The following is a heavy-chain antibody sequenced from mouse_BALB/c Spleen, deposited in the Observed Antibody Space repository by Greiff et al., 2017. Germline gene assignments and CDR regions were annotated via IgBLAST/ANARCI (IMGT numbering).Heavy chain of an antibody. V-gene: IGHV14-3*02. CDR1: GFYIKDTY. J-gene: IGHJ4*01. CDR3: ARSRDYRAERYAMDY. Sequence: EVQLQQSGAELVKPGASVKLSCTASGFYIKDTYMHWVKQRPEQGLEWIGRIDPANGNTKYDPKFQGKATITADTSSNTAYLQLSSLTSEDTAVYYCARSRDYRAERYAMDYWGQGTSVTVSS. D-gene: IGHD2-14*01. CDR2: IDPANGNT.